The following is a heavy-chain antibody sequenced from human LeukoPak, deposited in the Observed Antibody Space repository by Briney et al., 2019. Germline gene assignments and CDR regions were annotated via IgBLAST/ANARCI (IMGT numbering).Heavy chain of an antibody. D-gene: IGHD1-26*01. V-gene: IGHV4-34*01. CDR1: GGSFSGYY. CDR2: INHSGST. CDR3: ASSGSHNWFDP. Sequence: SETLSLTCAVYGGSFSGYYWSWIRQPSGKGLEWIGEINHSGSTNYNPSLKSRVTISVDTSKNQFSLKLSSVTAADTAVYYCASSGSHNWFDPWGQGTLVTVSS. J-gene: IGHJ5*02.